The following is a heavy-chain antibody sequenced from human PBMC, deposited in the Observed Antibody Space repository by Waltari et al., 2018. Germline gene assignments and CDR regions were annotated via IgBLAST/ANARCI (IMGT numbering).Heavy chain of an antibody. CDR3: VKGRGSGSYSPCAH. CDR1: GFSFDDYA. J-gene: IGHJ4*02. D-gene: IGHD3-10*01. CDR2: MSWNRGSI. Sequence: EVQLVESGGGWVQPGGSLRLSCAASGFSFDDYAMYWVRQAPGKGLGWVSGMSWNRGSIIYADSVKGRFTISRDNAKNSLYLQMNSLRPQDTAFYFCVKGRGSGSYSPCAHWGQGTLVTVSS. V-gene: IGHV3-9*01.